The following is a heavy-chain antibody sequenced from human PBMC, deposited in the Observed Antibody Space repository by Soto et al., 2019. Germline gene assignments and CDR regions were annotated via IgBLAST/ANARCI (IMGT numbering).Heavy chain of an antibody. V-gene: IGHV4-34*01. CDR2: LNHSGST. CDR1: GGSFSGYY. CDR3: ALIPYGDYGDY. J-gene: IGHJ4*02. D-gene: IGHD4-17*01. Sequence: QVQLQQWGAGLLKPSETLSLTCAVYGGSFSGYYWSWIRQPPVKGLEWIGELNHSGSTNYNPSLKRRVTISVDTSKNQFSLKLSSVTAADTAVYYCALIPYGDYGDYWGQGTLVTVSS.